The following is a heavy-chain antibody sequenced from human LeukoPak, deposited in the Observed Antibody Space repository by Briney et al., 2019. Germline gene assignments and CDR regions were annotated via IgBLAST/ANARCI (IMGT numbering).Heavy chain of an antibody. D-gene: IGHD1-26*01. V-gene: IGHV4-59*12. Sequence: SETLSLTCTVSGGSISSYCWSWIRQPPGKGLEWIGYIYYSGSTNYNPSLKSRVTISVDTSKNQFSLKLSSVTAADTAVYYCAREGPTTANWGQGTLVTVSS. CDR1: GGSISSYC. CDR3: AREGPTTAN. CDR2: IYYSGST. J-gene: IGHJ4*02.